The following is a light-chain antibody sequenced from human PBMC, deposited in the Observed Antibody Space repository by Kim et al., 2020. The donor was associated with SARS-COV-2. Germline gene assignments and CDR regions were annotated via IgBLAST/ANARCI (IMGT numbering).Light chain of an antibody. CDR1: STNIGSNY. Sequence: GQRVTIPCSGSSTNIGSNYVYWYQQRPGTAPKLLIYRNNQRPSGVPDRFSGSKSGTSASLAISGLRSEDEADYYCAAWDDSLSGWVFGGGTQLTVL. CDR2: RNN. V-gene: IGLV1-47*01. J-gene: IGLJ3*02. CDR3: AAWDDSLSGWV.